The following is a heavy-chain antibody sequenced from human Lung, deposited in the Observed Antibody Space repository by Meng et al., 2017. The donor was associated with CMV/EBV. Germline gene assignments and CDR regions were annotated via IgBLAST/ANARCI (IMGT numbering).Heavy chain of an antibody. CDR3: ARIASSGSYYPFDY. D-gene: IGHD1-26*01. CDR1: GYTFTSYG. V-gene: IGHV1-18*01. J-gene: IGHJ4*02. Sequence: KASGYTFTSYGISWVRQAPGQGLEWMGWISAYNGNTNYAQKLQGRVTMTRDTSISTAYMELSRLRSDDTAVYYCARIASSGSYYPFDYWGQGTLVTVSS. CDR2: ISAYNGNT.